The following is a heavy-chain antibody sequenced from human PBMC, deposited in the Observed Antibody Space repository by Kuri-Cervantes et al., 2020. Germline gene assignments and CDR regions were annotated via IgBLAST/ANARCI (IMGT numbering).Heavy chain of an antibody. D-gene: IGHD1-1*01. CDR1: GFIFSSHA. Sequence: EGSLRLSCAASGFIFSSHAMHWVRQVPGKGLEWVAVISSDGENTYYADSVKGRFTISRDNSKNTLYLQLNSLRTDDTALFYCARDLRGAASGRGTYFDHWGRGALVTVSS. J-gene: IGHJ4*02. CDR2: ISSDGENT. V-gene: IGHV3-30*01. CDR3: ARDLRGAASGRGTYFDH.